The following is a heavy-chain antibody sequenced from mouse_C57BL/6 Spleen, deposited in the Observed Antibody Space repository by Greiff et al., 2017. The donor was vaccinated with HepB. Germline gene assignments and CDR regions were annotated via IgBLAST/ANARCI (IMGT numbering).Heavy chain of an antibody. D-gene: IGHD2-3*01. CDR2: INPYNGGT. CDR1: GYTFTDYY. Sequence: VQLQQSGPVLVKPGASVKMSCKASGYTFTDYYMNWVKQSHGKSLEWIGVINPYNGGTSYNQKFKGKATLTVDKSSSTAYMELNSLTSEDSAVYYCAAIYDGYYSFDYWGQGTTLTVSS. V-gene: IGHV1-19*01. CDR3: AAIYDGYYSFDY. J-gene: IGHJ2*01.